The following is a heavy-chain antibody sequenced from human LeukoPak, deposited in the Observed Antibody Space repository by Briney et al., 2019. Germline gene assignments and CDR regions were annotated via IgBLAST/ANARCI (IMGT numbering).Heavy chain of an antibody. D-gene: IGHD6-19*01. CDR3: ARGTYSSGWSYDAFDI. CDR1: GGTFSSYA. CDR2: IIPIFGTA. J-gene: IGHJ3*02. V-gene: IGHV1-69*01. Sequence: GASVKVSCKASGGTFSSYAISWVRQAPGQGLEWMRGIIPIFGTANYAQKFQGIVTITADESTSTAYMELSSLRSKDTAVYYCARGTYSSGWSYDAFDIWGQGTMVTVSS.